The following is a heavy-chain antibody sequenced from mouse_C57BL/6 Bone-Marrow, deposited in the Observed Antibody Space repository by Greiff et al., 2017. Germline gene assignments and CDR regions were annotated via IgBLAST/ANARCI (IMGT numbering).Heavy chain of an antibody. CDR2: IDIGNGYT. CDR3: SEGGLFLRSMDY. Sequence: VQLKQSGAELVRPGSSVKMSCKTSGYTFTSYGINWVKQRPGQGLEWIGYIDIGNGYTAYNEKFKGKATLTSDTSSSTAYMRLSSLTSEDSAIFFGSEGGLFLRSMDYWGQGTSVTVSS. CDR1: GYTFTSYG. V-gene: IGHV1-58*01. D-gene: IGHD1-1*01. J-gene: IGHJ4*01.